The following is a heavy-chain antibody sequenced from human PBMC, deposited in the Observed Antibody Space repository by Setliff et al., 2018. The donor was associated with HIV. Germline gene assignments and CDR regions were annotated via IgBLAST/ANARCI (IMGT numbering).Heavy chain of an antibody. J-gene: IGHJ4*02. Sequence: GASVKVSCKASGYTFTSYDINWVRQATGQGLEWMGWMNPNSGNTGYAQKFQGRLTMTRNTSISTAYMEVSSLRSEDTAMYYCAIASSGHSGSYFDYWGQGTLVTVSS. CDR2: MNPNSGNT. CDR3: AIASSGHSGSYFDY. D-gene: IGHD5-12*01. CDR1: GYTFTSYD. V-gene: IGHV1-8*02.